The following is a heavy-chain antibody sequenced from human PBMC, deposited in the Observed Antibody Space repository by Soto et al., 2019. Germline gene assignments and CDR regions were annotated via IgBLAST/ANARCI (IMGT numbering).Heavy chain of an antibody. CDR2: ISSGSTT. D-gene: IGHD6-13*01. J-gene: IGHJ4*02. Sequence: PGGSLRLSCAASGFTFSSFAMSWVRQAPGKGLEWVSPISSGSTTYYADSVKGRFTISRDNSKNTLYLQMNSLRVEDTAVYYCAKARALAAGLYYFDFWGQGTLVTVSS. CDR1: GFTFSSFA. V-gene: IGHV3-23*01. CDR3: AKARALAAGLYYFDF.